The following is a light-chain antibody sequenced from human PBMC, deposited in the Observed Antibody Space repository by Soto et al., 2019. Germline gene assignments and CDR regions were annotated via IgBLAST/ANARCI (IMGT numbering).Light chain of an antibody. V-gene: IGKV1-5*01. Sequence: DIQMTQSPSTLSAFVGDRVTITCRASQTISTSLAWYQQKPGKAPKLLIYDVSSLESGVPSRFSGSGSGTEFTLTISSLQPDDFATYYCQHYNSYSEAFGQGTKVDIK. CDR2: DVS. J-gene: IGKJ1*01. CDR1: QTISTS. CDR3: QHYNSYSEA.